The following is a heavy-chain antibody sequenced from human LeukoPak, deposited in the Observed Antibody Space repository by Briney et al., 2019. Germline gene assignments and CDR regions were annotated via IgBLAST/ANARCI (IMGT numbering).Heavy chain of an antibody. D-gene: IGHD3-22*01. J-gene: IGHJ4*02. Sequence: ASVKVSCKASGYTFTTYGISWVRQAPGQGLEWMGWISGYNGNTNYAQKLQGGVTLTTDTSTSTAYMELRSLKSDDTAVYYCARAGSSGSHLYWGQGTPVTVSS. CDR3: ARAGSSGSHLY. CDR1: GYTFTTYG. CDR2: ISGYNGNT. V-gene: IGHV1-18*01.